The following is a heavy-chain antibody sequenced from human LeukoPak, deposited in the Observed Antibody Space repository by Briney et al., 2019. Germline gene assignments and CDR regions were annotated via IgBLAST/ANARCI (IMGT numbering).Heavy chain of an antibody. J-gene: IGHJ4*02. Sequence: TGGSLRLSCVGTGFTFNNYWMNWVRQAPGKGLEWVANIKEDESEIYYVDSVQGRFTISRDNTKNSVYLQMNSLRAEDTAVYYCAGSSGWLFDYWGQGTLVAVSS. V-gene: IGHV3-7*01. D-gene: IGHD6-19*01. CDR3: AGSSGWLFDY. CDR2: IKEDESEI. CDR1: GFTFNNYW.